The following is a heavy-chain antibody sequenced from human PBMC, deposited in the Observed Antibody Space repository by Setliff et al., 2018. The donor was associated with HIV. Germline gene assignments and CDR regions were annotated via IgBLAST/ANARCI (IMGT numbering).Heavy chain of an antibody. D-gene: IGHD4-17*01. CDR3: AHRAYYGEFGF. CDR2: IYWDDDK. J-gene: IGHJ4*02. CDR1: GFPLSTSGVG. Sequence: SGAPLPHPPHTFTLPCIFSGFPLSTSGVGVGWIRQPPGKALEWLALIYWDDDKHCSPSLKSRLTVTKDTSKNQVVLKMANMDPVDTATYYCAHRAYYGEFGFWGQGTQVTVSS. V-gene: IGHV2-5*02.